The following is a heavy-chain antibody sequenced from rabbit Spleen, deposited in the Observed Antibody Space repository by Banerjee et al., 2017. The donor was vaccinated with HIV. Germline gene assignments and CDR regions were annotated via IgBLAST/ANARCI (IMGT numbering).Heavy chain of an antibody. J-gene: IGHJ6*01. CDR1: GVSFSSNHY. V-gene: IGHV1S40*01. CDR2: INAATAKP. Sequence: QSLEESGGDLVKPGASLTLTCTASGVSFSSNHYMCWVRQAPGKGLEWIACINAATAKPVYATWAKGRFTCSKASSTTVTLQMTSLTAADTATYFCARDTGTSFSTYGMDLWGQGTLVTVS. CDR3: ARDTGTSFSTYGMDL. D-gene: IGHD8-1*01.